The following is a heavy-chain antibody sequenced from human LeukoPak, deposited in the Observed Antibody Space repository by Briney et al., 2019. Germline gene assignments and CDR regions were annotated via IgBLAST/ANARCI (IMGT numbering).Heavy chain of an antibody. CDR2: IKYEGSEQ. J-gene: IGHJ4*02. CDR1: GFTFSSYW. D-gene: IGHD1-1*01. Sequence: GGSLRLSCAASGFTFSSYWMTWVRQAPGKGLEWVANIKYEGSEQYYVDSVKGRFIISRDNAKNSLYLQMNSLRVEDTAVYYCARCTTGRTFGSLREIKRSREIDYWGQGTLVTVSS. V-gene: IGHV3-7*01. CDR3: ARCTTGRTFGSLREIKRSREIDY.